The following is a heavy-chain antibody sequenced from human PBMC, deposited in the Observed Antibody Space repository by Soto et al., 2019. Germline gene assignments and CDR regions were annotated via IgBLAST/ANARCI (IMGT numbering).Heavy chain of an antibody. CDR2: LSGSGGTT. D-gene: IGHD6-25*01. J-gene: IGHJ5*01. CDR3: AKFIVGTGGSSGWPWFLDS. V-gene: IGHV3-23*01. Sequence: EVQLLESGGGLVQPGGSLRLSCAASGFAFSSYAMTWVRQAPGKGLEWVSALSGSGGTTYAAQSVRGLFTIARDNSKNTLYLKMNGLSPEDAAIYYCAKFIVGTGGSSGWPWFLDSWGQGTLVTVAS. CDR1: GFAFSSYA.